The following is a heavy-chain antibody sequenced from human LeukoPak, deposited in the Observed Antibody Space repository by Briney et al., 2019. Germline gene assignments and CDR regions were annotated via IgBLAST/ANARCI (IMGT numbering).Heavy chain of an antibody. CDR1: GYTFTSYD. Sequence: ASVKVSCKASGYTFTSYDINWVRQATGQGLEWMGWMNPNSGNTGYAQKFQGRVTMTRNTSISTAYMELSSLRSEDTAVYYCARGGGSGWYHYYYGMAVWGQGTTVTVSS. D-gene: IGHD6-19*01. V-gene: IGHV1-8*01. CDR2: MNPNSGNT. J-gene: IGHJ6*02. CDR3: ARGGGSGWYHYYYGMAV.